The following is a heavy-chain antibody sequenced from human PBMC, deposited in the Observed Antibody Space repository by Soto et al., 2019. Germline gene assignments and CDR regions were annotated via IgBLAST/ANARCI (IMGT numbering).Heavy chain of an antibody. J-gene: IGHJ4*02. CDR1: GGSISSGDYY. V-gene: IGHV4-30-4*01. D-gene: IGHD6-6*01. CDR2: IYYSGST. Sequence: PSETLSLTCTVSGGSISSGDYYWSWIRQPPGKGLEWIGYIYYSGSTYYNPSLKSRVTISVDTSKNQFSLKLSSVTAADTAVYYCARALRRSSSTFGYWGQGTLVTVSS. CDR3: ARALRRSSSTFGY.